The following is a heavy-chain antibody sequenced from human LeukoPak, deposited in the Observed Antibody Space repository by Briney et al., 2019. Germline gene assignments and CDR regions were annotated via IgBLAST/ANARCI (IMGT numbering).Heavy chain of an antibody. CDR2: INHSGST. CDR3: TKSDGYGLIRI. CDR1: GGSFSGYY. J-gene: IGHJ3*02. Sequence: SETLSLTCAVYGGSFSGYYWSWIRQPPGKGLEWIGEINHSGSTNYNPSLKSRVTISVDTSKNQFSLQVISLTAADTAAYYCTKSDGYGLIRICGRGTMVTVSP. V-gene: IGHV4-34*03. D-gene: IGHD3-10*01.